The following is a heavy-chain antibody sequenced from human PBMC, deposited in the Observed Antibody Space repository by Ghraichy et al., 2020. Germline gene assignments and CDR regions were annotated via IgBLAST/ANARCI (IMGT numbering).Heavy chain of an antibody. D-gene: IGHD1-1*01. Sequence: GGSLRLSCAASGFSFSSYAMNWVRQSPRKGLEWVSGINNGGGRTYYAETVKGRFTISRDNSKNTLSLQMNSLRVEDSAIYYCAKDPASGTLAPAYFDGWGQGTLVTVSS. CDR3: AKDPASGTLAPAYFDG. V-gene: IGHV3-23*01. CDR1: GFSFSSYA. CDR2: INNGGGRT. J-gene: IGHJ4*02.